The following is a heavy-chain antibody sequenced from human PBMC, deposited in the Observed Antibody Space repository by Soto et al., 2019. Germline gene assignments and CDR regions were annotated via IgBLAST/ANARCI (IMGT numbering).Heavy chain of an antibody. CDR1: GGAISSGGTGSY. D-gene: IGHD5-12*01. CDR3: ASGNDAYEVRY. CDR2: IYYTGNT. Sequence: QVQLQESGPGLVKPSQTLSLTCTVSGGAISSGGTGSYWTWIRQLPGKGLEWIGYIYYTGNTYYNPSLKRRPTISIHTSDNHFSLALSSVTAEHTAVDFCASGNDAYEVRYWGQGTLVTVSS. V-gene: IGHV4-31*03. J-gene: IGHJ4*02.